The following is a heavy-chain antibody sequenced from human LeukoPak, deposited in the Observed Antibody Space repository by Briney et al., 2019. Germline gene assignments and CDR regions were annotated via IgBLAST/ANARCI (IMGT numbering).Heavy chain of an antibody. V-gene: IGHV4-59*01. D-gene: IGHD6-6*01. CDR3: ARDRAARRDNWFDP. CDR1: GGSISSYY. Sequence: PSQTLSLTCTVSGGSISSYYWSWIRQPPGKGLEWIGYIYYSGSTNYNPSLKSRVTISVDTSKNQFSLKLSSVTAADTAVYYCARDRAARRDNWFDPWGQGTLVTVSS. J-gene: IGHJ5*02. CDR2: IYYSGST.